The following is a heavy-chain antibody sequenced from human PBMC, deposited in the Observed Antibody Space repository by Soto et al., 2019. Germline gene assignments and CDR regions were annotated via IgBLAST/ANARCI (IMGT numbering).Heavy chain of an antibody. CDR3: ARDPEYSSSWYHYYYGMDV. Sequence: QVQLVQSGAEVKKPGASVKVSCKASGYTFTSYGISWVRQAPGQGLEGMGWISAYNGNTNYAQKLQGRVTMTTDTSTSTAYMELRSLRSDDTAVYYCARDPEYSSSWYHYYYGMDVWGQGTTVTVSS. CDR2: ISAYNGNT. CDR1: GYTFTSYG. V-gene: IGHV1-18*01. J-gene: IGHJ6*02. D-gene: IGHD6-13*01.